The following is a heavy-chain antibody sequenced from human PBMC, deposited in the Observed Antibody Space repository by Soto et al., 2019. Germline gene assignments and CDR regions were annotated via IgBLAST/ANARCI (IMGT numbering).Heavy chain of an antibody. CDR1: GFTFSNAW. CDR2: IKSKTDGGTT. Sequence: GGSLRLSCAASGFTFSNAWMSWVRQAPGKGLEWVGRIKSKTDGGTTDYAAPVKGRFTISRDDSKNTLYLQMNILKTEDTAVYYCTTDPWDIVLMVYAIVYWGQGTLVTVSS. J-gene: IGHJ4*02. D-gene: IGHD2-8*01. V-gene: IGHV3-15*01. CDR3: TTDPWDIVLMVYAIVY.